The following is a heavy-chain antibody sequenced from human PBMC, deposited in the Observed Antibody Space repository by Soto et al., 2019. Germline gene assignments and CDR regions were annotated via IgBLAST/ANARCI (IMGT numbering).Heavy chain of an antibody. J-gene: IGHJ5*02. D-gene: IGHD6-19*01. CDR1: GSSIIGYY. CDR3: ARGVGGSGLNWFDP. V-gene: IGHV4-59*12. Sequence: TLSLTCTFSGSSIIGYYWTWIRQSPERGLEWIGYIHYSGGANYNPSLNSRFTMSVDRSKSQFSMKLASVTAADTAVYYCARGVGGSGLNWFDPWGQGTLVTVSS. CDR2: IHYSGGA.